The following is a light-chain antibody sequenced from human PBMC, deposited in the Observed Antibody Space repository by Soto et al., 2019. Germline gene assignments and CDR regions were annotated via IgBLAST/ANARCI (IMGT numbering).Light chain of an antibody. V-gene: IGLV2-8*01. CDR2: EVS. CDR3: SSYAGSKNYV. J-gene: IGLJ1*01. Sequence: QSSLTQPPSASGSPGQSVTISCTGTSSDVGGYNYVSWYQQHPGKAPKLMIYEVSKRPSGVPDRFSGSKSGNTASLTVSGLQAEDEADYYCSSYAGSKNYVVGHGTKVTVL. CDR1: SSDVGGYNY.